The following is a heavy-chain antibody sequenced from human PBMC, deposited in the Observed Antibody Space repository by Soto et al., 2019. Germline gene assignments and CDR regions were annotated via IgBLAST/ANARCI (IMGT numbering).Heavy chain of an antibody. CDR1: GGSFSGYY. J-gene: IGHJ5*02. V-gene: IGHV4-34*01. D-gene: IGHD1-7*01. CDR2: INHSGST. Sequence: ASETLSLTCAVYGGSFSGYYWSWIRQPPGKGLEWIGEINHSGSTHYNPSLKSRVTVSVDTSRNQFFLTLRSVSAADSAVYHCGREGGETWDYEASWGQGTPVTVSS. CDR3: GREGGETWDYEAS.